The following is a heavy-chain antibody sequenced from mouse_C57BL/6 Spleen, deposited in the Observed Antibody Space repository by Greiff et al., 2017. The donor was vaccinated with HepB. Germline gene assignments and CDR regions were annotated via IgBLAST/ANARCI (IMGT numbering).Heavy chain of an antibody. J-gene: IGHJ3*01. CDR1: GYTFTSYW. CDR2: IDPSDSYT. V-gene: IGHV1-69*01. CDR3: ARIGLTGTWFAY. D-gene: IGHD4-1*01. Sequence: QVQLQQSGAELVMPGASVKLSCKASGYTFTSYWMHWVKQRPGQGLEWIGEIDPSDSYTNYNQKFKGKSTLTVDKSSSTAYMQLSSLTSEDSAVYYCARIGLTGTWFAYWGQGTLVTVSA.